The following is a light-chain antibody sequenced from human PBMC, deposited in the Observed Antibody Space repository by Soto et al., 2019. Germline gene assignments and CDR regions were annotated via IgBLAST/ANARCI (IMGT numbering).Light chain of an antibody. J-gene: IGLJ1*01. Sequence: QSVLTQPPSASGSPGQSVTISCTGASSDVGGYSYVSWYQQHPGKAPKLMIYEVSKRPSGVSNRFSGSKSGNTASLTISGLRADDEADYYCSSFTSISTRVFGTGTKLTVL. CDR3: SSFTSISTRV. CDR1: SSDVGGYSY. V-gene: IGLV2-14*01. CDR2: EVS.